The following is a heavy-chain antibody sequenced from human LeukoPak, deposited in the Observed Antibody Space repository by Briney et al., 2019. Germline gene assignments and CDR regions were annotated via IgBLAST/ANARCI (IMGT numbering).Heavy chain of an antibody. D-gene: IGHD1-26*01. Sequence: PGGSLRLSCAASGFTFSSYWMHWVRHAPGKGLVWVSRINSDGSSTSYADSVKGRFTISRDNAKNTLYLQMNSLRAEDTAAYYCASEYSGSYYEGFDYRGQGTLVTVSS. J-gene: IGHJ4*02. V-gene: IGHV3-74*01. CDR1: GFTFSSYW. CDR3: ASEYSGSYYEGFDY. CDR2: INSDGSST.